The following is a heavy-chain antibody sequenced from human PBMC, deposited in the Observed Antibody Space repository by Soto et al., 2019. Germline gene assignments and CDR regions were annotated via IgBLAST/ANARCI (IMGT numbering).Heavy chain of an antibody. CDR3: ARVSQLGSGYYYGMDV. CDR1: GFTFSSYE. D-gene: IGHD2-15*01. V-gene: IGHV3-48*03. CDR2: ISSSGSTI. J-gene: IGHJ6*02. Sequence: EVQLVESGGGLVQPGGSLRLSCAASGFTFSSYEMNWVRQAPGKGLEWVSYISSSGSTIYYADSVKGRFTISRDNAKNSLYLQMNSLRAEDTAVYYCARVSQLGSGYYYGMDVWGQGTTVTVSS.